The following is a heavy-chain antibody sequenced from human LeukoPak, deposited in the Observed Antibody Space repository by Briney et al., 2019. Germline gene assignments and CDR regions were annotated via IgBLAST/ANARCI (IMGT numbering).Heavy chain of an antibody. D-gene: IGHD3-9*01. CDR2: IFHNGNP. CDR3: ARGPGLRYFDVNGGLDS. J-gene: IGHJ4*02. CDR1: GGSITSAGYS. Sequence: PSETLSLTCAVSGGSITSAGYSWSWIRQSPGKGLEWIGYIFHNGNPRYNPSLKSRDTISTHRATNHLSLKLSSVTAADTAVYYCARGPGLRYFDVNGGLDSWGQGILVTGSS. V-gene: IGHV4-30-2*06.